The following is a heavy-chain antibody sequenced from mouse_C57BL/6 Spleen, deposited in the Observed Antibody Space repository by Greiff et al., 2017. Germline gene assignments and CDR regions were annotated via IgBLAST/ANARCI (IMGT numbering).Heavy chain of an antibody. Sequence: QVQLQQPGTELVKPGASVKLSCKASGYTFTSYWMHWVKQRPGQGLEWIGNINPSNGGTKYNEKFKSKATITVDKTSSTAYMQLSSLTSDDSAVYYCAKSSLNDYDDYAMDYWGQGTTVTVSS. J-gene: IGHJ4*01. CDR3: AKSSLNDYDDYAMDY. CDR2: INPSNGGT. D-gene: IGHD2-4*01. V-gene: IGHV1-53*01. CDR1: GYTFTSYW.